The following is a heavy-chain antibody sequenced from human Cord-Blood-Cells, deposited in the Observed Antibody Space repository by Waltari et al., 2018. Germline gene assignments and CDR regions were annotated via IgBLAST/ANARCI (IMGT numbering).Heavy chain of an antibody. Sequence: EVQLVESGGGLVKLGGSLRLSCAASGFTFSSYSMNWVRQAPGKGLEWVSSISSSSYIYYADSVKGRFTISRDNAKNSLYLQMNSLRAEDTAVYYCARVPGWSYYFDYWGQGTLVTVSS. D-gene: IGHD2-15*01. J-gene: IGHJ4*02. CDR3: ARVPGWSYYFDY. V-gene: IGHV3-21*01. CDR2: ISSSSYI. CDR1: GFTFSSYS.